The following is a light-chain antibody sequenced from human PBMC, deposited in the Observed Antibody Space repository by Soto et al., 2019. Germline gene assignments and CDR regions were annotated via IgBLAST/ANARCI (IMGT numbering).Light chain of an antibody. CDR3: NSYTSSNTRV. J-gene: IGLJ1*01. CDR2: EVS. Sequence: QSVLTQPASVSGSPGQSITISCTGSSSDVGAYTSVSWYQQHPGKAPKLMIYEVSNRPSGVSRRFSGSKSGNTASLTISGLQAEDEADYYCNSYTSSNTRVFGTGTKVTVL. V-gene: IGLV2-14*01. CDR1: SSDVGAYTS.